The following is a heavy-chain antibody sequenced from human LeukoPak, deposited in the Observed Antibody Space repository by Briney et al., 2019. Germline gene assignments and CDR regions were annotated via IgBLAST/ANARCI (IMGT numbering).Heavy chain of an antibody. CDR3: AADPGVDTAFDAFDI. CDR2: IVVGSGNT. D-gene: IGHD5-18*01. V-gene: IGHV1-58*02. Sequence: GASVKVSCKASGFTFTSSAMQWVRQARGQRLEWIGWIVVGSGNTNYAQKFQERVTITRDMSTSTAYMELSSLRSEDTAVYYCAADPGVDTAFDAFDIRGQGTMVTVSS. J-gene: IGHJ3*02. CDR1: GFTFTSSA.